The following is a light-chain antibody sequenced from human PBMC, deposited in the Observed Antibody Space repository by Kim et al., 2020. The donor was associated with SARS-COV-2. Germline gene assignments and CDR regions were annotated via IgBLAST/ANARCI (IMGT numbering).Light chain of an antibody. J-gene: IGKJ2*01. CDR3: QQYNNWPLYT. CDR2: GAS. CDR1: QSISSN. Sequence: EVVMTQSPATLSVSPGERATLSCRASQSISSNLAWYQHKPGQAPRLLIFGASTRATGIPTRFSGSGSETDFTLTISSLQSEDFAVYYCQQYNNWPLYTFGQGTKLGI. V-gene: IGKV3-15*01.